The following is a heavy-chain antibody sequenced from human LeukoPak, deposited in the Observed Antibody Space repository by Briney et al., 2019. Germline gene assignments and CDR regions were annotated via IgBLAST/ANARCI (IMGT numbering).Heavy chain of an antibody. D-gene: IGHD6-19*01. CDR3: VLGGSSGWNYFDY. V-gene: IGHV3-30*02. CDR1: GFTFSSYG. J-gene: IGHJ4*02. Sequence: GGSLRLSCAASGFTFSSYGMHWVRQAPGKGLDWVAFIRYDGRNKYYADSVKGRFTISRDNSKNTLYLQMNSLRAEDTAVYYCVLGGSSGWNYFDYWGQGTLVTVSS. CDR2: IRYDGRNK.